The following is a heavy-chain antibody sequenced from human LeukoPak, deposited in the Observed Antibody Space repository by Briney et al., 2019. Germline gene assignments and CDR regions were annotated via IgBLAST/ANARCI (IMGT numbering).Heavy chain of an antibody. CDR1: GGSISSNIYY. J-gene: IGHJ6*02. CDR2: IYYSGST. V-gene: IGHV4-39*02. D-gene: IGHD6-13*01. Sequence: SETLSLTCTVSGGSISSNIYYWGWIRQPPGKGLEWIGSIYYSGSTYYNPSLKSRVTISVDTSKNQFSLKLTSVTAADTAVYYRARDASSSWFQPTYYGMDVWGQGTTVTVSS. CDR3: ARDASSSWFQPTYYGMDV.